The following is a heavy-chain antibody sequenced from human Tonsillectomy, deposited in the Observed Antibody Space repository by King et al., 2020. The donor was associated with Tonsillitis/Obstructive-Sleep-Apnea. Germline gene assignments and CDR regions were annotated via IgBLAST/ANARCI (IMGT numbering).Heavy chain of an antibody. CDR2: IWYDGSNK. Sequence: VQLVESGGGVVQPGRSLRLSCTASGFTFSSYGIHWVRQAPGKGLEWVAVIWYDGSNKYYADSVKGRFTISRDNSKNTLYLQMNSLRAEDTAVYYCARDGFNAFDIWGQGTMVTVSS. CDR1: GFTFSSYG. V-gene: IGHV3-33*01. J-gene: IGHJ3*02. CDR3: ARDGFNAFDI.